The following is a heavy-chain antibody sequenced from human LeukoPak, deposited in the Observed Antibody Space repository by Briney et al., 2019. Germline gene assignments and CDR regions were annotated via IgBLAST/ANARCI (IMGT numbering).Heavy chain of an antibody. CDR1: GGSISSSSYY. CDR3: ARHSRGYSYGSFDY. CDR2: IYYSGST. Sequence: ASETLSLTCTVSGGSISSSSYYWGWIRQPPGKGLEWIGSIYYSGSTYYNLSLKSRVTISVDTSKNQFSLKLSSVTAADTAVYYCARHSRGYSYGSFDYWGQGTLVTVSS. D-gene: IGHD5-18*01. J-gene: IGHJ4*02. V-gene: IGHV4-39*07.